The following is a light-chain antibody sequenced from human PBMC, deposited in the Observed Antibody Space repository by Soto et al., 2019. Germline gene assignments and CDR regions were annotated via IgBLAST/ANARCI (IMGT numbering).Light chain of an antibody. CDR3: QRSYSTWT. CDR2: AAS. CDR1: QSITNF. J-gene: IGKJ1*01. V-gene: IGKV1-39*01. Sequence: DIQMTQSPSSLSASVGDRVAITCRASQSITNFLNWYQQKPGKAPKLLIYAASSLQRGVPSRFSGRGSGTDFTLTISSLQPEDFATYYCQRSYSTWTFGQGTKVKI.